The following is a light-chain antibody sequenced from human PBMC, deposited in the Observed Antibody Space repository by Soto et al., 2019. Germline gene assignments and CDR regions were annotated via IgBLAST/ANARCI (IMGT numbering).Light chain of an antibody. CDR3: SSFADGFNVV. CDR1: SSNIGAGYD. CDR2: ADT. J-gene: IGLJ2*01. Sequence: QSVLTQPPSVSGAPGQRITISCTGSSSNIGAGYDVHWYRQLPGTAPKLLIFADTKRPSGVPDRFSGSKSGTSASLAITGLQAEDEAEYFCSSFADGFNVVFGGGTKVTVL. V-gene: IGLV1-40*01.